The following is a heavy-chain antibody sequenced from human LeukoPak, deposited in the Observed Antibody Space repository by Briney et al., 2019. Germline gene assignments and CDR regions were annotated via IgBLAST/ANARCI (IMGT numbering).Heavy chain of an antibody. CDR1: GYSISSGYY. D-gene: IGHD1-26*01. CDR2: IYTSGST. CDR3: ARVGKLGAPKYDY. V-gene: IGHV4-38-2*01. J-gene: IGHJ4*02. Sequence: TASETLSLTCAVSGYSISSGYYWGWIRQPPGKGLEWIGRIYTSGSTNYNPSLKSRVTMSVDTSKNQFSLKLSSVTAADTAVYYCARVGKLGAPKYDYWGQGTLVTVSS.